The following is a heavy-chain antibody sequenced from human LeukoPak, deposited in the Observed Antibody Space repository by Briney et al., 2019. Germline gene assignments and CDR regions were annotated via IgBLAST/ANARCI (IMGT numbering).Heavy chain of an antibody. Sequence: GGSLRLSCAASGFTFSTYAMHWVRQAPGKGLEWVALISYDGSIKYYADSVKGRFTISRDTSTNTLYLQMNSLRAEDTAVYYCARDTLAAAIHYFQHWGQGTLVTVSS. CDR1: GFTFSTYA. D-gene: IGHD2-21*02. CDR2: ISYDGSIK. CDR3: ARDTLAAAIHYFQH. J-gene: IGHJ1*01. V-gene: IGHV3-30*04.